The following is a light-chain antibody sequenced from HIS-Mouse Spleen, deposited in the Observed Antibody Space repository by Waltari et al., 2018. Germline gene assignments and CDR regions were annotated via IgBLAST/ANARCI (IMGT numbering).Light chain of an antibody. V-gene: IGLV3-10*01. Sequence: SYELTQPPSVSVSPGQTARITCSGDALPKKYAYWYQQKSGQAPVLVIYEESKRPSGIPEIFSGSSSGTMATLTISGAQVDDEADYYCYSTDSSGNHRVFGGGTKLTFL. CDR3: YSTDSSGNHRV. J-gene: IGLJ2*01. CDR1: ALPKKY. CDR2: EES.